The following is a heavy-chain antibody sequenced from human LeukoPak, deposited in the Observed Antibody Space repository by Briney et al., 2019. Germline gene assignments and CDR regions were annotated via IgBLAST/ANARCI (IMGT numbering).Heavy chain of an antibody. CDR2: ISGSGGNT. J-gene: IGHJ5*02. Sequence: PGGSLRLSCAASGFTFSSYAMNWVRQAPGKGLECVSEISGSGGNTYYADSMKGRFTISRDNSKNTLYLQMNSLRAEDTAVYYCAKEGVTALRWFDPWGQGTLVTVSS. CDR3: AKEGVTALRWFDP. CDR1: GFTFSSYA. D-gene: IGHD2-21*02. V-gene: IGHV3-23*01.